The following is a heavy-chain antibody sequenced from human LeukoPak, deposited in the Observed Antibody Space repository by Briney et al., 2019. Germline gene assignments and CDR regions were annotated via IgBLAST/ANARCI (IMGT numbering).Heavy chain of an antibody. D-gene: IGHD5-18*01. CDR1: GGSISSSSYY. CDR3: ARRDTAMAD. CDR2: IYYSGST. Sequence: SETLSLTCTVSGGSISSSSYYWGWIRQPPGKGLEWIGSIYYSGSTYYNPSLKSRVTISVDTSKNQFSLKLSSVTAADTAVYYCARRDTAMADWGQGTLVTVSS. V-gene: IGHV4-39*07. J-gene: IGHJ4*02.